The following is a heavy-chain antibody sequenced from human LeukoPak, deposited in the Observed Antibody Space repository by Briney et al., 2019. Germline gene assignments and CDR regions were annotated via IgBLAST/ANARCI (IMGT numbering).Heavy chain of an antibody. Sequence: SETLSLTCTVSGGSISSGDYYWTWVRQPPGKGLEWIGYIYYSGNTYYNPSLKSRVTISADTSKNQFSLKLTSVTAADTAVYYCARVGSNWEIDYWGQGTLVTVSS. CDR1: GGSISSGDYY. CDR2: IYYSGNT. V-gene: IGHV4-30-4*01. D-gene: IGHD6-13*01. CDR3: ARVGSNWEIDY. J-gene: IGHJ4*02.